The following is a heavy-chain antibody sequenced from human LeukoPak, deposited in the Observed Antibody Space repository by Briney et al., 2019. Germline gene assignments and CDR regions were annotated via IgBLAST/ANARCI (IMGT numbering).Heavy chain of an antibody. CDR2: MYYSGST. J-gene: IGHJ4*02. Sequence: PSETLSLTCTVSGGSISSSSYYWGWIRQPPGKGLEWIGSMYYSGSTYYNPSIKSRVTISLDTSENQFSLKLTSVTAEDTAVYYCARETTGTVSFDYWGQGTLVTVSS. CDR3: ARETTGTVSFDY. D-gene: IGHD4-17*01. CDR1: GGSISSSSYY. V-gene: IGHV4-39*07.